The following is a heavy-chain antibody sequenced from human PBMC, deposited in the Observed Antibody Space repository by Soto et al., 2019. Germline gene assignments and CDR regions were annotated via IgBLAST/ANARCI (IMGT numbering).Heavy chain of an antibody. CDR1: GGSISSGGYS. V-gene: IGHV4-30-2*01. CDR3: ARGQVVAAQH. Sequence: QLQLQESGSGLVKPSQTLSLTCAVSGGSISSGGYSWSWIRQPPGKGLEWIGYIYHSGSNYYNPALKRRVTISVDRSKNQFSLKLSSVTAADTAVYYGARGQVVAAQHWGQGTLVTVSS. J-gene: IGHJ4*02. CDR2: IYHSGSN. D-gene: IGHD2-15*01.